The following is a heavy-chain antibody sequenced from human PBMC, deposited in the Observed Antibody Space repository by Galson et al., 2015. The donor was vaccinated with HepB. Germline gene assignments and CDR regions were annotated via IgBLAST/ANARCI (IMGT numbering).Heavy chain of an antibody. CDR3: ARTASGLDQ. Sequence: TLSLTCTVSGGSISSSSYYWAWIRQPPGKGLEWIGTIYYSGSTYYNPSLKSRVTISVDTSKNQFSLKLSSVTAADTAVYYCARTASGLDQWGQGTLVTVSS. J-gene: IGHJ4*02. CDR1: GGSISSSSYY. V-gene: IGHV4-39*01. CDR2: IYYSGST.